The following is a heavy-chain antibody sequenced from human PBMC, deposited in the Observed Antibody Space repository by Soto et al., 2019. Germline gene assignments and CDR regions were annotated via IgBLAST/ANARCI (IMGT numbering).Heavy chain of an antibody. CDR2: ISYSGST. CDR1: GGSISSGNYY. V-gene: IGHV4-30-4*01. Sequence: PSETLSLTCTVSGGSISSGNYYWSWIRQPPGKGLEWIGFISYSGSTYYSTSLKSRVTISVDTSKSQFSLNLSFVTAADTAVYYCARVDGYYGSGSYYNHGMDVWGQGTTVTVSS. CDR3: ARVDGYYGSGSYYNHGMDV. D-gene: IGHD3-10*01. J-gene: IGHJ6*02.